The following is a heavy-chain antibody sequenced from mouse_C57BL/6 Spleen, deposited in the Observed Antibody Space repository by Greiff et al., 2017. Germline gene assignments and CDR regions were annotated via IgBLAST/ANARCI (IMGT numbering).Heavy chain of an antibody. CDR2: ISSGSSTI. CDR3: ARDYYYGSSSPWFAY. J-gene: IGHJ3*01. Sequence: EVQVVESGGGLVKPGGSLKLSCAASGFTFSDYGMHWVRQAPEKGLEWVAYISSGSSTIYYADTVKGRFTISRANAKNTLFLQMTSLRSEDTAMYYCARDYYYGSSSPWFAYWGQGTLVTVSA. D-gene: IGHD1-1*01. CDR1: GFTFSDYG. V-gene: IGHV5-17*01.